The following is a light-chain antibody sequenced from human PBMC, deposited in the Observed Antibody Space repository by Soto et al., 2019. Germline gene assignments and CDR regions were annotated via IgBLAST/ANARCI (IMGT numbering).Light chain of an antibody. CDR1: QSVNGN. CDR3: QQYNEWPPLT. CDR2: GAS. Sequence: EIVMTQSPATLSVSPGERATLSCRASQSVNGNLAWYQQRPGQAPRLLIYGASTRATGIPARFSGSVSGTEFTLTISSLLSEDFAVYYCQQYNEWPPLTFGGGTKVEIK. J-gene: IGKJ4*01. V-gene: IGKV3-15*01.